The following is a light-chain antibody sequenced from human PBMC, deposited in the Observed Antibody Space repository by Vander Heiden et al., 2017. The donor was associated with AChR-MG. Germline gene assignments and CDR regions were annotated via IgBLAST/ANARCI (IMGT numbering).Light chain of an antibody. J-gene: IGLJ2*01. Sequence: QSALTQPPSASGSPGQSVTISCTGTSSDIGAYNYVSWYQQHPGKALKLMIYDVNKRPSGVPDRFSGSKSGNGASLTISGLQPEDESTFYCASYAGSNDVIFGGGTRLTVL. CDR3: ASYAGSNDVI. CDR1: SSDIGAYNY. CDR2: DVN. V-gene: IGLV2-8*01.